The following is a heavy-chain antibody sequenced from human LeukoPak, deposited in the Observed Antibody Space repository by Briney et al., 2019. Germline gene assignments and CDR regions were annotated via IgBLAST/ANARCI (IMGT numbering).Heavy chain of an antibody. Sequence: SETLSLTCTVSGGSISSTTYYWGWIRQPRGKGLEGIGSTYYSGSTYYNPSLKSRVTMSVDTSKNQFSLKLGSVTAADTAVYYCARDLEVRGVIYYAMDVWGQGTTVTVSS. V-gene: IGHV4-39*07. CDR3: ARDLEVRGVIYYAMDV. D-gene: IGHD3-10*01. CDR1: GGSISSTTYY. J-gene: IGHJ6*02. CDR2: TYYSGST.